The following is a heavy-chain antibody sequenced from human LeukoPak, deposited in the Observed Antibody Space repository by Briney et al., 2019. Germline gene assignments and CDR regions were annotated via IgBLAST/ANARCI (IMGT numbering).Heavy chain of an antibody. V-gene: IGHV3-21*01. D-gene: IGHD4-17*01. CDR3: ARPTTVTTISADAFDI. CDR1: GFTFSSYA. Sequence: PGGSLRLSCAASGFTFSSYAMSWVRQAPGKGLEWVSSISSGGTYKYYVDSVKGRFTISRDNAQNSLYLQMNSLRAEDSSVYYCARPTTVTTISADAFDIWGQGTMVTVSS. J-gene: IGHJ3*02. CDR2: ISSGGTYK.